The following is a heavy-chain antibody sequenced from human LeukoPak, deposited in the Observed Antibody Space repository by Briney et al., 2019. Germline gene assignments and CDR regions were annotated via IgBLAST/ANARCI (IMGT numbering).Heavy chain of an antibody. CDR1: GFIVSSNY. J-gene: IGHJ4*02. CDR3: ARDLGYSSDY. D-gene: IGHD6-13*01. Sequence: GGSLRLSCAASGFIVSSNYMSWVRQAPGKGLEWVSVIYNGGITHADSVKGRFTISRDSSENTVHLQMNSLRAEDTAVYYCARDLGYSSDYWGQGTLVTVSS. V-gene: IGHV3-66*01. CDR2: IYNGGIT.